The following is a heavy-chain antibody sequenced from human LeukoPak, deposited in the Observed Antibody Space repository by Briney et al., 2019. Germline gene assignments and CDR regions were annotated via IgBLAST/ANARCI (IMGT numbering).Heavy chain of an antibody. V-gene: IGHV1-18*01. CDR1: GYTFTSYG. Sequence: ASVKVSCKASGYTFTSYGISWVRQAPGQGLEWTGWISAYNGNTNYAQKLQGRVTMTTDTSTSTAYMELRSLRSDDTAVYYCASTYCSSTSCLDAFDIWGQGTMVTVSS. J-gene: IGHJ3*02. CDR3: ASTYCSSTSCLDAFDI. D-gene: IGHD2-2*01. CDR2: ISAYNGNT.